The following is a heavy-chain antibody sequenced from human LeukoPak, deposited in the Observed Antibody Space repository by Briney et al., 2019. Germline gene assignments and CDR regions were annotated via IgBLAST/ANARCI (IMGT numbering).Heavy chain of an antibody. CDR2: ISGSGSST. V-gene: IGHV3-23*01. CDR1: GLTFSSYA. Sequence: PGGSLRLSCAASGLTFSSYAMSWVRQAPGKGLEWVSTISGSGSSTYYADSVKGRFTISRDNSKNMLFLQMNSLRAEDTAVYYCAKSYRYFDVWGRGTLVTVSS. CDR3: AKSYRYFDV. J-gene: IGHJ2*01. D-gene: IGHD3-16*01.